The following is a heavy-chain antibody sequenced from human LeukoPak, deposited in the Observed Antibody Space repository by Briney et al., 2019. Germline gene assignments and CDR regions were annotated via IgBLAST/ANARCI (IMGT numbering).Heavy chain of an antibody. Sequence: ASVKVSCKASGYTFTSYAMNWVRQAPGQGLEWMGWINTNTGNPTYAQGFTGRFVFSLDTSVSTAYLQISSLKAEDTAVYYCXXXGIGDPLRGDYWGQGTLVTVSS. D-gene: IGHD3-16*01. CDR1: GYTFTSYA. CDR2: INTNTGNP. CDR3: XXXGIGDPLRGDY. J-gene: IGHJ4*02. V-gene: IGHV7-4-1*02.